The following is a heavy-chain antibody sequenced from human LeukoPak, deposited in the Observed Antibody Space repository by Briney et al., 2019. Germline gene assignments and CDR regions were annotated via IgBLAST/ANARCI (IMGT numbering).Heavy chain of an antibody. Sequence: GGSLRLSCAASGFTFSSYSMNWVRQAPGKGLGWASSISSSSSYIYYADSVKGRFTISRDNAKNSLYLQMNSLRAEDTAVYYCARGENNYGYYYFDYWGQGTLVTVSS. D-gene: IGHD5-18*01. CDR3: ARGENNYGYYYFDY. CDR1: GFTFSSYS. J-gene: IGHJ4*02. CDR2: ISSSSSYI. V-gene: IGHV3-21*01.